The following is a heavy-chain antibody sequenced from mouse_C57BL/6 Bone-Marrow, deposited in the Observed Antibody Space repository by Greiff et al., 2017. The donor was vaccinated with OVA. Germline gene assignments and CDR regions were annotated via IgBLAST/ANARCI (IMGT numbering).Heavy chain of an antibody. V-gene: IGHV5-15*01. CDR2: ISNLAYSI. J-gene: IGHJ1*03. D-gene: IGHD1-1*01. CDR1: GFTFSDYG. CDR3: ARAPPDYYCSSWYFDV. Sequence: EVQLMESGGGLVQPGGSLKLSCAASGFTFSDYGMAWVRQAPRKGPEWVAFISNLAYSIYYADTVTGRFTISRENAKNTLYLEMSSLRSEDTAMYYCARAPPDYYCSSWYFDVWGTGTTVTVSS.